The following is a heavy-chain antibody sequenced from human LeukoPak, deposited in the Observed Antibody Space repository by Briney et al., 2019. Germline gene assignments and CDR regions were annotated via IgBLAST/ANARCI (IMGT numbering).Heavy chain of an antibody. J-gene: IGHJ5*02. D-gene: IGHD3-10*01. CDR2: ISAYNGNT. V-gene: IGHV1-18*04. CDR3: ARSLGRVRGVGNWFDP. CDR1: GYTFTDYY. Sequence: GASVKVSCKASGYTFTDYYMHWVRQAPGQGLEWMGWISAYNGNTNYAQKLQGRVTMTTDTSTSTAYMELRSLRSDDTAVYYCARSLGRVRGVGNWFDPWGQGTLVTVSS.